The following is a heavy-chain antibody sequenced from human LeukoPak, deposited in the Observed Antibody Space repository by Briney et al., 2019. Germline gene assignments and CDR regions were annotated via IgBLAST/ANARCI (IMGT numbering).Heavy chain of an antibody. CDR1: GYSFTSYW. D-gene: IGHD3-10*01. V-gene: IGHV5-51*01. CDR3: ARRITMPDDAFDI. J-gene: IGHJ3*02. Sequence: GESLKISCKGSGYSFTSYWLGWVRQMPGKGLEWMGIVYAGDSDTRYSPSFQAQVTISANKSISTAYLQGSSLKASDTAMYYCARRITMPDDAFDIWGQGTMVTVSS. CDR2: VYAGDSDT.